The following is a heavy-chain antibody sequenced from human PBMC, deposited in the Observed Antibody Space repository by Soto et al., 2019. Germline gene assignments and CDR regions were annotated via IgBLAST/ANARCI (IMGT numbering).Heavy chain of an antibody. V-gene: IGHV3-30*18. Sequence: QVQLVESGGGVVQPGGSLRLSCAASGLTFSNYGMHWVRQAPGKGLEWVAHISYDGSNEHYVDSVKGRFTISRDNSKNTLYLQMTSLSAEDTAVYYCAEDSYYHDSTGYYIFDYWGQGTLVTVSS. J-gene: IGHJ4*02. D-gene: IGHD3-22*01. CDR2: ISYDGSNE. CDR1: GLTFSNYG. CDR3: AEDSYYHDSTGYYIFDY.